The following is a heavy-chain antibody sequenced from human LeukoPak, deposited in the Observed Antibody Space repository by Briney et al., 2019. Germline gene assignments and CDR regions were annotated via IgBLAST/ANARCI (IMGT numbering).Heavy chain of an antibody. Sequence: PGGSLRLSCAASGFTFSSYRMNWVRQAPGKGLEWVSSISSSSSYIYYADSVKGRFTISRDNAKNSLYLQMNSLRAEDTAVYYCASPFGSGKNFDWGQGPLVPVSS. V-gene: IGHV3-21*01. J-gene: IGHJ4*02. CDR2: ISSSSSYI. D-gene: IGHD3-10*01. CDR3: ASPFGSGKNFD. CDR1: GFTFSSYR.